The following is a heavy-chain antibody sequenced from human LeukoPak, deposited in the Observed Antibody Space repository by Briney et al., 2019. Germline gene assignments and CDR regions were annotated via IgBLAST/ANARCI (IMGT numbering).Heavy chain of an antibody. V-gene: IGHV3-21*01. J-gene: IGHJ3*02. D-gene: IGHD7-27*01. CDR1: GFTFSSYS. CDR2: VSTGSNYI. CDR3: ARVLTTETNWDAFDI. Sequence: GGSLRLPCTASGFTFSSYSLNWVRQAPGKGLEWDSSVSTGSNYIYYADPVKGRFTISRDNSKNTLYLQMNSLRAEDTAVYYCARVLTTETNWDAFDIWGQGTMVTVSS.